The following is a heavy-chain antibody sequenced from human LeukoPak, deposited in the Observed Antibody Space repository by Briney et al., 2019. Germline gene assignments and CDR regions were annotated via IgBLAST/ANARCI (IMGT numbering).Heavy chain of an antibody. CDR3: ARDGGAADVYYGMDV. D-gene: IGHD6-13*01. CDR2: IWYDGSNK. Sequence: GGSLRLSCAASGFTFSSYGMHWVRQAPGKGLEWVAVIWYDGSNKYYADSVKGRFTISRDNSKNTLYLQMNSLRAEDTAVYYCARDGGAADVYYGMDVWGQGTTVTVSS. V-gene: IGHV3-33*08. CDR1: GFTFSSYG. J-gene: IGHJ6*02.